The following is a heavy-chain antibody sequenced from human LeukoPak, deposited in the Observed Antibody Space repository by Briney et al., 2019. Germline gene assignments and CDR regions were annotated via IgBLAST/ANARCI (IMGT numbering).Heavy chain of an antibody. CDR2: INHSGST. CDR1: GGSFSGYY. Sequence: PSETLSLTCAVYGGSFSGYYWSWIRQPPGKGLEWIGEINHSGSTNYNPSLKSRVTISVDTSKNQFSLKLSSVTAADTAVYYCVSGPEAFDIWGQGTMVTVSS. CDR3: VSGPEAFDI. J-gene: IGHJ3*02. V-gene: IGHV4-34*01.